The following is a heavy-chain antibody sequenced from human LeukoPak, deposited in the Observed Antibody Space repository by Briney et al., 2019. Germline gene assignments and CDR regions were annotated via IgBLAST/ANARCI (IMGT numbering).Heavy chain of an antibody. V-gene: IGHV3-53*01. D-gene: IGHD1-26*01. CDR1: GFTVSSHY. Sequence: GGSLRLSCAVSGFTVSSHYMSWVRQAPGTGLEWVSVVYGGGSAYYADFVKGRFTISRDNSKNTLYLQMNSLRAEDTAVYYCARVYSWGPEGYFDYWGQGTLVTVSS. J-gene: IGHJ4*02. CDR2: VYGGGSA. CDR3: ARVYSWGPEGYFDY.